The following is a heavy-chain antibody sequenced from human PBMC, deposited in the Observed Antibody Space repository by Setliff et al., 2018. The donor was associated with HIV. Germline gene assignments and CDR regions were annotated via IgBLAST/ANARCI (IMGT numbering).Heavy chain of an antibody. D-gene: IGHD4-17*01. CDR2: INPDSGGT. CDR3: ATDDYGGDSFDN. V-gene: IGHV1-2*06. Sequence: ASVKVSCKTSGYTFTGYYMHWVRQAPGQGLEWMGRINPDSGGTNFAQKFQGRVTMTRDTSITTAYMELSRLGSDDTAVYYCATDDYGGDSFDNWGQGTLVTVSS. CDR1: GYTFTGYY. J-gene: IGHJ4*02.